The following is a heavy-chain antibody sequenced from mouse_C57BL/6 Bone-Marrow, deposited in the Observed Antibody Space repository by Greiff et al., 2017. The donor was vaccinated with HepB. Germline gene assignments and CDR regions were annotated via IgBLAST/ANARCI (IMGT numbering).Heavy chain of an antibody. CDR2: ISSGGSYT. V-gene: IGHV5-6*01. CDR3: ARHGIPYFGY. CDR1: GFTFSSYG. Sequence: EVMLVESGGDLVKPGGSLKLSCAASGFTFSSYGMSWVRQTPDKRLEWVATISSGGSYTYYPDSVKGRFTIAKDNAKNTQYLQMSSLKSEDTAIYYCARHGIPYFGYWGPGTTLTVAS. D-gene: IGHD4-1*01. J-gene: IGHJ2*01.